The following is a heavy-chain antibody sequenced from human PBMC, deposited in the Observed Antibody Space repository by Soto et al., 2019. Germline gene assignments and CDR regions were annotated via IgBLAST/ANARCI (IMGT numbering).Heavy chain of an antibody. CDR2: ISGSGGST. J-gene: IGHJ6*02. D-gene: IGHD2-2*01. V-gene: IGHV3-23*01. Sequence: GGSLRLSCAASGFTFSSYAMSWVRQAPGKGLEWVSAISGSGGSTYYADSVKGRFTISRDNSKNTLFLQMNSLRAEDTAVYYCATRRDASYYYYGMDVWGQGTTVTVSS. CDR3: ATRRDASYYYYGMDV. CDR1: GFTFSSYA.